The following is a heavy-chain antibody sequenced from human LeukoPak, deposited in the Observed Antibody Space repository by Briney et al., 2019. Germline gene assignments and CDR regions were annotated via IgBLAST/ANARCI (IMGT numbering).Heavy chain of an antibody. CDR1: GDSVSSNSAG. CDR3: ARELVVATTAYYFDY. Sequence: SETLSLTCAISGDSVSSNSAGWDWIRPSQWRGLEWLGSAYDRSKWYNDYSLSVKSRITFIPATAKNQCSLQLHSVTPEDEDAYFCARELVVATTAYYFDYWGQGTLVTVSS. J-gene: IGHJ4*02. CDR2: AYDRSKWYN. V-gene: IGHV6-1*01. D-gene: IGHD1-26*01.